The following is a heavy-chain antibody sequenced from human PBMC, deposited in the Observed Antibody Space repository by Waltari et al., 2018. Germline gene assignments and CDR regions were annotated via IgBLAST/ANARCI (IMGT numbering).Heavy chain of an antibody. Sequence: QVQLVESGGGVVQPGRSLRLSCAASGFTFSNYGMHWVRQAPGKGPEWVAVISYDGRTKFYADSVKGRFAISRDNSKNTLYLELNSLRAEDTAVYYCAKEKLQFLEWLLDYFDYWGQGTLVTVSS. J-gene: IGHJ4*02. CDR1: GFTFSNYG. CDR3: AKEKLQFLEWLLDYFDY. V-gene: IGHV3-30*18. D-gene: IGHD3-3*01. CDR2: ISYDGRTK.